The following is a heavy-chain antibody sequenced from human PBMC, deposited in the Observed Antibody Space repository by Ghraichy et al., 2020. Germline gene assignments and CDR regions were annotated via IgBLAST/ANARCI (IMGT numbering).Heavy chain of an antibody. J-gene: IGHJ6*02. CDR1: GGSVNSGSYY. CDR3: ASDYCSSTSCSSYYYYYAMAV. CDR2: TYYSGTT. D-gene: IGHD2-2*01. Sequence: SCTVSGGSVNSGSYYWSWIRQPPGKGLEWIGYTYYSGTTHYNPSLKGRVTISVDTSKNQFSLKLTSVTAADTAVYYCASDYCSSTSCSSYYYYYAMAVWGQGTTVTVSS. V-gene: IGHV4-61*01.